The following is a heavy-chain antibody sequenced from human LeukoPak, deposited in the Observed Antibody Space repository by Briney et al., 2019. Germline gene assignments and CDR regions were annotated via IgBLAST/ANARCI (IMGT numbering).Heavy chain of an antibody. J-gene: IGHJ6*02. CDR1: GFSFSTSP. CDR2: MNNGPGAT. D-gene: IGHD5-12*01. V-gene: IGHV3-23*01. Sequence: GGSLRLTCAASGFSFSTSPMSWVRQPPGKGLEWVSAMNNGPGATFYRDSVRGRFTISRDDSKSTLYLQMNSLRAEDTGTYYCAKTHYDLLDVWGQGTTVTVSS. CDR3: AKTHYDLLDV.